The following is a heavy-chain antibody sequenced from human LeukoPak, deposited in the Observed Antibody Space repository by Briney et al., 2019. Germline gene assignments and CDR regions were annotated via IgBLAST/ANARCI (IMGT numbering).Heavy chain of an antibody. CDR1: GGSISTYY. Sequence: SETLSLTCTVSGGSISTYYWSWIRQPPGKGLEWIAYIYYSGSTKYNPSLKSRVTISVDTSKNQFSLKLSSVTAADTAVYYCARGVKIYYFDYWGQGTLVTVSS. CDR2: IYYSGST. J-gene: IGHJ4*02. CDR3: ARGVKIYYFDY. V-gene: IGHV4-59*08.